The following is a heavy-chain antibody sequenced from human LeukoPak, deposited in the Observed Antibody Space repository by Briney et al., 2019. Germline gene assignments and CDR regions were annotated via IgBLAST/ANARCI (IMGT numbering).Heavy chain of an antibody. J-gene: IGHJ3*02. Sequence: WGSLRLSCAGSGFTFSSYSMNWVRQAQGKGLEWVSSISSSSSYLYYADSVKGRFTISRDNAKNSLYLQMNSLRAEDTAVYYCARDRDIWFGEYGAFDIWGQGTMVTVSS. CDR1: GFTFSSYS. CDR3: ARDRDIWFGEYGAFDI. CDR2: ISSSSSYL. D-gene: IGHD3-10*01. V-gene: IGHV3-21*01.